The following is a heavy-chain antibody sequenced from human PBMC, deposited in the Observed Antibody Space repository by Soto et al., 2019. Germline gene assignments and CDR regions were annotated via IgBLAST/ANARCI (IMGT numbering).Heavy chain of an antibody. CDR1: GYSFVSQW. CDR2: IYPGDSDT. CDR3: ARRSPEVLPIWKL. D-gene: IGHD3-3*01. V-gene: IGHV5-51*01. J-gene: IGHJ4*02. Sequence: VQLVQSGAEVKKPGESLKISCQGSGYSFVSQWIGWVRQRPGKGLEWMGVIYPGDSDTRYSPSFQGHVTISADESTSNTYLQWASLEAADTAMYYCARRSPEVLPIWKLWGQGTLVTVTS.